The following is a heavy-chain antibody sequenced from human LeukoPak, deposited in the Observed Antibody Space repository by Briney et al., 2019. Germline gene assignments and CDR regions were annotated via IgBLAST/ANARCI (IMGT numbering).Heavy chain of an antibody. J-gene: IGHJ4*02. CDR1: GYTFTSYG. V-gene: IGHV1-18*01. Sequence: ASVKVSCKASGYTFTSYGISWVRQAPGQGLEWMGWTSAYNGNANYAQKLQGRVTMTTDTSTSTAYMELRSLRSDDTAVYYCARDLSKAYFDYWGQGTLVTVSS. CDR3: ARDLSKAYFDY. CDR2: TSAYNGNA. D-gene: IGHD3-3*02.